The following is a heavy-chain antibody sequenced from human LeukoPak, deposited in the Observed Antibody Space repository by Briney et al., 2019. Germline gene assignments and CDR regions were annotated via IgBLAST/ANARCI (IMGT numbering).Heavy chain of an antibody. CDR1: GFIFSNYA. CDR2: ISSDWDST. D-gene: IGHD5-18*01. CDR3: ESGSAAIYSYGPQFDS. V-gene: IGHV3-64*01. Sequence: GGSLRLSCAASGFIFSNYAMHWFRQAPGKGLEYVSGISSDWDSTSYANALKGRFIISRDNSKTTRYLQMGRLRHADMAVYYCESGSAAIYSYGPQFDSWGQGTLVTVSS. J-gene: IGHJ4*02.